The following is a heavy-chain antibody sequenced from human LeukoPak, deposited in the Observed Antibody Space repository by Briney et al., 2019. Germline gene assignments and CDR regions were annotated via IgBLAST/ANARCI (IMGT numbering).Heavy chain of an antibody. CDR2: INPSGGST. CDR3: ARDRGIVGVLTGWFDP. Sequence: ASVKVSCKASGYTFTSYYMHWVRQAPGQGLEWMGMINPSGGSTSYAQKFQGRVTMTRDTSTSTVYMELSSLRSEDTAVYYCARDRGIVGVLTGWFDPWGQGTLVTVSS. V-gene: IGHV1-46*01. D-gene: IGHD1-26*01. J-gene: IGHJ5*02. CDR1: GYTFTSYY.